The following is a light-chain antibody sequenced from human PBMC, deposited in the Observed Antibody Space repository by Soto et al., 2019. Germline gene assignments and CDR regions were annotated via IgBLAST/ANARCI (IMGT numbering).Light chain of an antibody. CDR1: QSISNL. CDR3: QQGYSPPLT. J-gene: IGKJ4*01. V-gene: IGKV1-39*01. CDR2: AAS. Sequence: DIQMTQSPSSLSASVGDRVTITCRASQSISNLLNWYQQKPGKAPKLLIFAASSLQSGVPSRFSRSGSGTDFTLTISSLQPEDFATYYCQQGYSPPLTFGGGTKVEIK.